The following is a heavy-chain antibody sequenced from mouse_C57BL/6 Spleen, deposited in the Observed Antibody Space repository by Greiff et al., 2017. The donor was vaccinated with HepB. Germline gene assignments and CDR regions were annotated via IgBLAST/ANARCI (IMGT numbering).Heavy chain of an antibody. D-gene: IGHD2-3*01. CDR1: GYTFTSYW. V-gene: IGHV1-64*01. CDR3: ERSRGYSSMDD. Sequence: QVQLQQPGAELVKPGASVKLSCKASGYTFTSYWMHWVKQRPGQGLEWIGMIHPNSGSTNYNEKFKSKATLTVDKSSSTAYMQLSSLTSEDSAVYDGERSRGYSSMDDWGQGTSVTVSS. CDR2: IHPNSGST. J-gene: IGHJ4*01.